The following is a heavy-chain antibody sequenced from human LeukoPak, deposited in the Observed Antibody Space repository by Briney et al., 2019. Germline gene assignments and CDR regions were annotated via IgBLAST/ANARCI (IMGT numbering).Heavy chain of an antibody. J-gene: IGHJ4*02. CDR3: MKLPTMIIVIDTDFEY. Sequence: PGGSLRLSCVASGFTFRDYDMSWVRQPPGKGLEWFSGINPSGGSTYYADSLQGRFTISRDNSKNTLHLQMNNVRAEDTALYYCMKLPTMIIVIDTDFEYWGQGAQVTVSS. D-gene: IGHD2-21*01. CDR1: GFTFRDYD. V-gene: IGHV3-23*01. CDR2: INPSGGST.